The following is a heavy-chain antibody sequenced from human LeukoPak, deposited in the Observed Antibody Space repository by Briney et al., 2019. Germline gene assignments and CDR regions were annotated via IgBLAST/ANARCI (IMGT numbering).Heavy chain of an antibody. CDR2: INHSGST. V-gene: IGHV4-34*01. J-gene: IGHJ4*02. D-gene: IGHD3-3*01. CDR1: GGSFSGYY. CDR3: ARSDDFWSGYPNVVYYFDY. Sequence: SSETLSLTCAVYGGSFSGYYWSWIRQPPGKGLEWIGEINHSGSTNYNPSLKSRVTTSVDTSKNQFSLKLSSVTAADTAVYYCARSDDFWSGYPNVVYYFDYWGQGTLVTVSS.